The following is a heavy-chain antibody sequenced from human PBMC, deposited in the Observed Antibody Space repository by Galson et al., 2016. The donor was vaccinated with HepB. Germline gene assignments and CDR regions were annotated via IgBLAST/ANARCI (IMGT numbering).Heavy chain of an antibody. CDR1: GFRFSGYA. D-gene: IGHD3-22*01. CDR2: ISYDGIKK. V-gene: IGHV3-30*04. J-gene: IGHJ4*02. Sequence: SLRLSCAASGFRFSGYALHWVRQAPGKGLEWVAVISYDGIKKYYADSVEGRFTISRDNSKKTLYLQMNSLRGEDTAVCYCARDGGVPSDNFDTSGSGYFDYWGQGTLVSVSP. CDR3: ARDGGVPSDNFDTSGSGYFDY.